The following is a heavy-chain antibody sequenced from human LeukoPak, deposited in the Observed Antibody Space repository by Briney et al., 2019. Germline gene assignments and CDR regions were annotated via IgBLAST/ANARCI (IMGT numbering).Heavy chain of an antibody. CDR3: AKDPYCTGGNCHSDS. CDR1: GFTFSSYA. CDR2: ISGSGVDT. Sequence: GGSLRLSCAASGFTFSSYAMSSVRQAPGKGLDWVSSISGSGVDTFYADSVKGRFTISRDNSKNTLYLQMNRLRAEDTAVYYCAKDPYCTGGNCHSDSWGRGTLVTVSS. V-gene: IGHV3-23*01. D-gene: IGHD2-15*01. J-gene: IGHJ5*01.